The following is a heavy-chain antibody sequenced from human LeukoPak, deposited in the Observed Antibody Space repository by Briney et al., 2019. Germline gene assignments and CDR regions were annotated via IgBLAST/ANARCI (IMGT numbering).Heavy chain of an antibody. D-gene: IGHD2-2*01. CDR2: IKQDGSEK. CDR3: ARDQGYCTSASCRGDAFDV. Sequence: QAGGSLRLSCAASGFTFSNYWMSWVRQAPGKGLEWVAKIKQDGSEKYYVDSVKGRFTISRDNAKNSLSLQMNSLRAEDMAVYYCARDQGYCTSASCRGDAFDVWGQGSMISVSS. CDR1: GFTFSNYW. J-gene: IGHJ3*01. V-gene: IGHV3-7*01.